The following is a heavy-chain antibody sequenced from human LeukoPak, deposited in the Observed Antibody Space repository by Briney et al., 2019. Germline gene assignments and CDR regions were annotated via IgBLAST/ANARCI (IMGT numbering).Heavy chain of an antibody. D-gene: IGHD3-3*01. J-gene: IGHJ4*02. Sequence: GGSLRLSCAASGFTFGDYAMHWVRQAPGKGLEWVSLISGDGGSTYYADSVKGRFTISRDNSKNSLYLQMNSLRTEDTALYYCAKEPYDFWSGPHLYYFDYWGQGTLVTVSS. CDR3: AKEPYDFWSGPHLYYFDY. CDR1: GFTFGDYA. CDR2: ISGDGGST. V-gene: IGHV3-43*02.